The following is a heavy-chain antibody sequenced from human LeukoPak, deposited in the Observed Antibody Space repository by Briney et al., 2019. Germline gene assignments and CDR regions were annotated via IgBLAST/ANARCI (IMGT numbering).Heavy chain of an antibody. V-gene: IGHV4-59*01. J-gene: IGHJ4*02. CDR2: IYYSGST. CDR3: ARGPYCGGDCYSLDY. Sequence: PSETLSLTCTVSGGSISSYYWSWIRQPPGKGREWIGYIYYSGSTNYNPSLKSRATISVDTSKNQFSLKLSSVTAADTAVYYCARGPYCGGDCYSLDYWGQGALVTVSS. D-gene: IGHD2-21*02. CDR1: GGSISSYY.